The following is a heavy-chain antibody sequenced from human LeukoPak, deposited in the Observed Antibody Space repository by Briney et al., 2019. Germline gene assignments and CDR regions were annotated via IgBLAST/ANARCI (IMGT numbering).Heavy chain of an antibody. Sequence: SETLSLTCSVSGASISTYYWSWIRQPPEKGLEWIGYIHYSGSTSYNPSLKSRVTMSVDTSNDQFSLKVSSVTAADTAVYYCARNRYYYGSGNYGVPNWFDPWGQGTLVTVSS. J-gene: IGHJ5*02. CDR1: GASISTYY. V-gene: IGHV4-59*08. D-gene: IGHD3-10*01. CDR2: IHYSGST. CDR3: ARNRYYYGSGNYGVPNWFDP.